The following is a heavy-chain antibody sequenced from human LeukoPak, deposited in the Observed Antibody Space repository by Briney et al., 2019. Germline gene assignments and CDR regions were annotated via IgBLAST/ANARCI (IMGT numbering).Heavy chain of an antibody. D-gene: IGHD1-26*01. Sequence: SETLSLTCTVSGGSISSSSYYWGWIRQPPGKGLEWIGSIYYSGSTYYNPSLKSRVTISVDTSKNQFSLKLSSVTAADTAVYYCARASPGSGSYYRPEDDAFDIWGQGTMVTVSS. CDR3: ARASPGSGSYYRPEDDAFDI. V-gene: IGHV4-39*07. CDR2: IYYSGST. CDR1: GGSISSSSYY. J-gene: IGHJ3*02.